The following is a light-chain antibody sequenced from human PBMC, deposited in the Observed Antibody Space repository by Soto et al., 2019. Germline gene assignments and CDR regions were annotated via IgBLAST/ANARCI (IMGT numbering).Light chain of an antibody. CDR3: QQYDSYPLT. Sequence: DIQMTQSPSTLSASVGGRVTITCRASQSISSWLAWYQQKPGKAPNLLIYKASSLESGVPSRFSGSGSATEFTLTVSSLQPDDFATYYCQQYDSYPLTFGGGTKVEIK. CDR1: QSISSW. J-gene: IGKJ4*01. V-gene: IGKV1-5*03. CDR2: KAS.